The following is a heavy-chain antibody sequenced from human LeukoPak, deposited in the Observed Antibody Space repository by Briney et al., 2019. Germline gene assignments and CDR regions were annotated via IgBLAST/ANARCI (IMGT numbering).Heavy chain of an antibody. CDR3: ARVIDYYDSSYYFDY. J-gene: IGHJ4*02. D-gene: IGHD3-22*01. CDR1: GGTFSSYA. V-gene: IGHV1-69*04. CDR2: IIPILGIA. Sequence: GASVKVSCKASGGTFSSYAISWVRQAPGQGLEWMGRIIPILGIANYAQKFQGRVTITADKSTSTAYMELSSLRSEDSAVYYCARVIDYYDSSYYFDYWGQGTLVTVSS.